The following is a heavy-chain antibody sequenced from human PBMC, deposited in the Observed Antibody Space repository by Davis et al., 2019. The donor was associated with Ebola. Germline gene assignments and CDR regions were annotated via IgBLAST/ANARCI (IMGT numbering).Heavy chain of an antibody. CDR3: TRDSPPDELDGSAPFYPGVSGF. CDR1: GFTFSDYA. J-gene: IGHJ4*02. Sequence: PGGSLRLSCEASGFTFSDYAMAWVRQAPGKGLEWVSSISGRSTYTFDADSVKGRFTISRDNSKNSLFLQMNSLRVEDTGVYYCTRDSPPDELDGSAPFYPGVSGFWGQGTLVTVSS. V-gene: IGHV3-21*01. CDR2: ISGRSTYT. D-gene: IGHD2/OR15-2a*01.